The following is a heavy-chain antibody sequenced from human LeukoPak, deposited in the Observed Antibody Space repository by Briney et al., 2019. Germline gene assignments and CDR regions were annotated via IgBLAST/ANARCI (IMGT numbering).Heavy chain of an antibody. CDR1: GFTFTNYW. J-gene: IGHJ4*02. V-gene: IGHV3-7*01. CDR3: ARDLDIVATSTPIDY. Sequence: PGGSLRLSCAASGFTFTNYWMSWVRQAPGKGLELVANIKQDRSEKYYVDSVKGRFTISRDNAKNSLYLQMNSLRAEDTGVYYCARDLDIVATSTPIDYWGQGTLVTVSS. CDR2: IKQDRSEK. D-gene: IGHD5-12*01.